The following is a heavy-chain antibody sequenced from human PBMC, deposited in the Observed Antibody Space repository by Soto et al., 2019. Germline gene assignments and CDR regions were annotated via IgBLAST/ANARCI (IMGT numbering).Heavy chain of an antibody. J-gene: IGHJ4*02. Sequence: QITLKESGPTLVEPTEALALTCSFSGFSLTKSPVGVGWFRQPPGKALEWLAVIYWDDDKRYNPSLKARITMTKDTFRNQVALTLTDIEPEDPATYFCAHRLGGSSWNDGFFDFWGQGLPVTVS. V-gene: IGHV2-5*02. CDR3: AHRLGGSSWNDGFFDF. CDR1: GFSLTKSPVG. CDR2: IYWDDDK. D-gene: IGHD1-1*01.